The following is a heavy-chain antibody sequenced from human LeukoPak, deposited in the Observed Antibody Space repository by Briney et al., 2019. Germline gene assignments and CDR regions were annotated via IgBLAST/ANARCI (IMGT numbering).Heavy chain of an antibody. J-gene: IGHJ3*01. CDR1: GFTLSAYG. CDR3: ARGCHWPNDALDL. V-gene: IGHV3-23*01. Sequence: PGGSLRLSCAASGFTLSAYGMSWVRQAPGKGPEWVSAISSGGVTFYLDSVKGRFTISRDSSKNALFLQMNSLRAEDTALYYCARGCHWPNDALDLWGQGTMVTVPS. CDR2: ISSGGVT. D-gene: IGHD1-1*01.